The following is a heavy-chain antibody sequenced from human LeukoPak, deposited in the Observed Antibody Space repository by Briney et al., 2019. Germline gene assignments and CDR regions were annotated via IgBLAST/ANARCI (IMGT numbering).Heavy chain of an antibody. J-gene: IGHJ4*02. V-gene: IGHV1-69*02. CDR3: ARQTTVTTSFDY. Sequence: ASVKVSCKPSLGTFSSYTISWVRQAPGQGLEWMGRIIPILGIANYAQKFQGRVTITADKSTSTAYMELSSLRSEDTAVYYCARQTTVTTSFDYWGQGTLVTVSS. CDR2: IIPILGIA. CDR1: LGTFSSYT. D-gene: IGHD4-17*01.